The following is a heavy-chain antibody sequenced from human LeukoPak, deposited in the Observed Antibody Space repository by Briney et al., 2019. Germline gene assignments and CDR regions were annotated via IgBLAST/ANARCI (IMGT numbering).Heavy chain of an antibody. D-gene: IGHD4-11*01. Sequence: ASVKVSCKASGGTFSSYAISWVRQAPGQGLEWMGGIIPIFGTANYAQKFQGRVTITADESTSTAYMELSSLRSEDTAVYYCASPPSRDSYNNRLQFDYWGQGTLVTVSS. CDR3: ASPPSRDSYNNRLQFDY. V-gene: IGHV1-69*13. CDR2: IIPIFGTA. CDR1: GGTFSSYA. J-gene: IGHJ4*02.